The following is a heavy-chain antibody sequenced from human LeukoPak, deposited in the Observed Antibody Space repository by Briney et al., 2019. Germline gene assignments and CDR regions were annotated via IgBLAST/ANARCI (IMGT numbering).Heavy chain of an antibody. D-gene: IGHD6-13*01. CDR3: ARAAAGTFGWVDY. Sequence: ASVRVSFTASGYTFTVYYMDWVRQAPGQGDEWMGGINTNSGGTNYTQKFQGRVTMTRDTSISIAYMELSRLRSDDTAVYYCARAAAGTFGWVDYWGQGTLVTVSS. CDR1: GYTFTVYY. J-gene: IGHJ4*02. V-gene: IGHV1-2*02. CDR2: INTNSGGT.